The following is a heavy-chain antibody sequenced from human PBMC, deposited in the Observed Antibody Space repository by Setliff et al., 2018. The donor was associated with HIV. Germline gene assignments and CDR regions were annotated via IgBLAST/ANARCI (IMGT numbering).Heavy chain of an antibody. CDR1: GGSISSSSYY. D-gene: IGHD1-7*01. J-gene: IGHJ4*02. V-gene: IGHV4-39*01. CDR2: IYYSGST. CDR3: ARQYMELELPDY. Sequence: SETLSLTCTVSGGSISSSSYYWGWIRQPPGKGLEWIGNIYYSGSTYYNPSLKSRVSMSVDTSKNQFSLKLSSVTAADTVVYYRARQYMELELPDYWGQGTLVTVSS.